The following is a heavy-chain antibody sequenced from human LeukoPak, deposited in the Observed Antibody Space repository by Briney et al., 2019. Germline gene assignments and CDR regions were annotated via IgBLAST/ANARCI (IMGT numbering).Heavy chain of an antibody. CDR3: ARLDYSNVLQDDY. CDR1: GYTFTSYD. J-gene: IGHJ4*02. V-gene: IGHV1-8*01. Sequence: ASVKVSCKASGYTFTSYDINWVRRATGQGLEWMGWMNPNSGNTGYAQKFQGRVTMTRNTSISTAYMELSSLRSEDTAVYYCARLDYSNVLQDDYWGQGTLVTVSS. D-gene: IGHD4-11*01. CDR2: MNPNSGNT.